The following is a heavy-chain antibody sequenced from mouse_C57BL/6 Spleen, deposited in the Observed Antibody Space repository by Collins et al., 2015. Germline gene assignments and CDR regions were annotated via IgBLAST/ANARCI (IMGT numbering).Heavy chain of an antibody. CDR3: ARIYDGYPYAMDY. J-gene: IGHJ4*01. CDR2: IYPGDGNT. D-gene: IGHD2-3*01. V-gene: IGHV1-82*01. CDR1: GYPFSNSW. Sequence: QVQLQQSGPXLVKPGASVKISCRASGYPFSNSWMNWVKQRPGKGLEWIGRIYPGDGNTNYNGKFKDKATLTADKSSSTAYMQLSSLTSEDSAVYFCARIYDGYPYAMDYWGQGTSVTVSS.